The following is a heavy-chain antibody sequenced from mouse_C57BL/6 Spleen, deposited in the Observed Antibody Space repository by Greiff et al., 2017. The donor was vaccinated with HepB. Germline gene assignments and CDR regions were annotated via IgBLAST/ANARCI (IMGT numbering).Heavy chain of an antibody. CDR2: IDPSDSET. CDR1: GYTFTSYW. V-gene: IGHV1-52*01. Sequence: QVQLKQPGAELVRPGSSVKLSCKASGYTFTSYWMHWVKQRPIQGLEWIGNIDPSDSETHYNQKFKDKATLTVDKSSSTAYMQLSSLTSEDSAVYYCARGRGSSYGFAYWGQGTLVTVSA. J-gene: IGHJ3*01. D-gene: IGHD1-1*01. CDR3: ARGRGSSYGFAY.